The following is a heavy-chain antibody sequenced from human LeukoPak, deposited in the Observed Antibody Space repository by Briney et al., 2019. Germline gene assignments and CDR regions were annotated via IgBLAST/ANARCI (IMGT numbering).Heavy chain of an antibody. CDR2: ISSSSNFI. D-gene: IGHD6-13*01. Sequence: GGSLRLSCAASGFTFSSYSMNWVRQAPGKGLEWVSSISSSSNFIYYADSVKGRFTISRDNAKNSLYLQMNSLRAGDTAVYYCARGIVEIAADGTRIDYWGQGTLVTVSS. V-gene: IGHV3-21*01. CDR3: ARGIVEIAADGTRIDY. CDR1: GFTFSSYS. J-gene: IGHJ4*02.